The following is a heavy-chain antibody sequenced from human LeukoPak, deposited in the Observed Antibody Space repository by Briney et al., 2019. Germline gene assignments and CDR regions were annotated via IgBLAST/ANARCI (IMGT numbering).Heavy chain of an antibody. CDR3: ARASGILWFGDYYYMDV. D-gene: IGHD3-10*01. J-gene: IGHJ6*03. CDR2: INPNSGGT. CDR1: GYTFTGYY. Sequence: ASVKVSCKASGYTFTGYYMHWVRQAPGQGLEWMGWINPNSGGTNYAQKFQGRVTMTRDTSISTAYMELSSLRSEDTAVYYCARASGILWFGDYYYMDVWGKGTTVTVSS. V-gene: IGHV1-2*02.